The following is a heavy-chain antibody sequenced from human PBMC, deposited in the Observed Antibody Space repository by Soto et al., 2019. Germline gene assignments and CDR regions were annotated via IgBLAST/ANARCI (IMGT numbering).Heavy chain of an antibody. D-gene: IGHD1-7*01. CDR3: AREGGITGTTYRYYFDY. Sequence: GGSLRLSCAASGFTFSSYAMHWVRQAPGKGLEWVAVISYDGSNKYYADSVKGRFTISRDNSKNTLYLQMNSLRAEDTAVYYCAREGGITGTTYRYYFDYWGQGTLVTVSS. CDR2: ISYDGSNK. V-gene: IGHV3-30*04. CDR1: GFTFSSYA. J-gene: IGHJ4*02.